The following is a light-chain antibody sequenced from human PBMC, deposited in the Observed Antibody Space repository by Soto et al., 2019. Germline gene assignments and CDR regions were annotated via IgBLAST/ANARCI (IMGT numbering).Light chain of an antibody. J-gene: IGLJ1*01. CDR1: SSDVGGYNY. CDR3: SSYTTSNTRQIV. V-gene: IGLV2-14*03. CDR2: DVT. Sequence: QSVLSQPGSVCGSSGQSITITKTRTSSDVGGYNYVSWYQHHPGKAPKLIIYDVTNRPSGVSNPFSGSKSGNTASLTISGLQPEDEADYYCSSYTTSNTRQIVFGTGTKVTVL.